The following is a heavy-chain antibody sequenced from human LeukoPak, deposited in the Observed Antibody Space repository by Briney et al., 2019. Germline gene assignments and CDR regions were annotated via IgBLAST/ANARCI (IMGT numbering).Heavy chain of an antibody. CDR3: ARFFGGARPGSLYDY. CDR1: GFTFSSYW. V-gene: IGHV3-7*01. J-gene: IGHJ4*02. CDR2: IKQDGSEK. D-gene: IGHD3-3*01. Sequence: GGSLRLSCAASGFTFSSYWMSWVRQAPGKGLEWVANIKQDGSEKYYVDSVKDRFTISRDNAKNSLYLQMNSLRAEDTAVYYCARFFGGARPGSLYDYWGQGTLVTVSS.